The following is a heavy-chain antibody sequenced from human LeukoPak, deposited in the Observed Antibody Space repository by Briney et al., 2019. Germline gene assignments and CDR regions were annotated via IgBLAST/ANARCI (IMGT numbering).Heavy chain of an antibody. D-gene: IGHD6-13*01. CDR3: ARSSSSGDFDY. J-gene: IGHJ4*02. CDR1: GGSISSYY. Sequence: PSETLSLTCTVSGGSISSYYWSWTRHPPGKGREGIGYIYYSGSTNYNPSLKSRVTISVDTSKNQFSLKLSSVTAADTAVYYCARSSSSGDFDYWGQGTLVTVSS. V-gene: IGHV4-59*13. CDR2: IYYSGST.